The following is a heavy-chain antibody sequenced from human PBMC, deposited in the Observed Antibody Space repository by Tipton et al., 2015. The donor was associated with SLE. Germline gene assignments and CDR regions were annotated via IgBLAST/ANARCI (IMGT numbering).Heavy chain of an antibody. V-gene: IGHV4-39*07. CDR2: IYYSGST. Sequence: TLSLTCTVSGGSISSSTYHWGWIRQPPGKRLEWIGSIYYSGSTNYNPSLKSRVTISVDTSKKQFSLKLSSVTAADTAVYYCARGRHAGGWYLDLWGRGTLVTVSS. D-gene: IGHD1-1*01. CDR1: GGSISSSTYH. CDR3: ARGRHAGGWYLDL. J-gene: IGHJ2*01.